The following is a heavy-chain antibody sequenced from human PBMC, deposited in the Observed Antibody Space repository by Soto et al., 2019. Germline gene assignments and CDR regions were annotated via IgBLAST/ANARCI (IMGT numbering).Heavy chain of an antibody. Sequence: QLQLQESGPGLVKPSETLSLTCTVSGDSIVYRTYYWGWIRQPPGKGLEWIGSLYHSGTTYYKPSHKNRLTISVDTSKNQFSLKLRSVTAADTAVYFCARHVPWGGILVHYFDNWGQGTLVTVSS. CDR2: LYHSGTT. J-gene: IGHJ4*02. D-gene: IGHD3-16*02. CDR1: GDSIVYRTYY. V-gene: IGHV4-39*01. CDR3: ARHVPWGGILVHYFDN.